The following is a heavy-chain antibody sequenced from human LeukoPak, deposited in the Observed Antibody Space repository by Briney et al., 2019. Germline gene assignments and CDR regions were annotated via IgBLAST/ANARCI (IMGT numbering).Heavy chain of an antibody. CDR2: ISSNGGST. Sequence: PGGSLRLSCAASGFTFSSYAMHWVRQAPGKGLEYVSAISSNGGSTYYANSVKGRFTISRDNSNNTLYLQMGSLRAEDMAVYYCARAGGYCSSTSCYTWFDPWGQGTLVTVSS. CDR1: GFTFSSYA. D-gene: IGHD2-2*02. J-gene: IGHJ5*02. CDR3: ARAGGYCSSTSCYTWFDP. V-gene: IGHV3-64*01.